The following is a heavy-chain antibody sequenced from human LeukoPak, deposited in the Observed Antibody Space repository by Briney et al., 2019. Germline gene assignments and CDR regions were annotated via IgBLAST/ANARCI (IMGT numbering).Heavy chain of an antibody. V-gene: IGHV3-9*01. J-gene: IGHJ4*02. CDR1: GFTFDDYA. CDR2: ISWNSGSI. CDR3: ALDSGGVFDY. Sequence: GRSLRLSCAASGFTFDDYAMHWVRQAPGKGLEWVSGISWNSGSIGYADSVKGRFTISRDNAKNSLYLQMNSLRAEDTALYYCALDSGGVFDYWGQGTLVTVSS. D-gene: IGHD3-16*01.